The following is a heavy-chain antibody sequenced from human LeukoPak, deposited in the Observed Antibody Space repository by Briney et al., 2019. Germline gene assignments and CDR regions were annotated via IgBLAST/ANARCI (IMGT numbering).Heavy chain of an antibody. V-gene: IGHV4-31*03. CDR1: GGSISSGGYY. CDR3: ARGGPRGYCSGGNCYVDN. CDR2: IYYSGST. D-gene: IGHD2-15*01. J-gene: IGHJ4*02. Sequence: SQTLSLTCTVSGGSISSGGYYWSWIRQHPGKGLEWIGYIYYSGSTYYNPSLKSRVTISVDTSKNQFSLKLSSVTAADTAVYYCARGGPRGYCSGGNCYVDNWGQGTLVTVSS.